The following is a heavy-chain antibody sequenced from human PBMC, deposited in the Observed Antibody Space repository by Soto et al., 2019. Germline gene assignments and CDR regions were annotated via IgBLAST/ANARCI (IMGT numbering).Heavy chain of an antibody. J-gene: IGHJ3*01. D-gene: IGHD5-18*01. V-gene: IGHV1-3*01. Sequence: QVQLVQSGAELKKPGASVNISCTASGFTFSDNLINWVRQVPGQGLEWMGWLNPDTGNTRYSETFQGRVTISRDPAASIAYLELRGLENEDTALYFCARDIQSVCPRANDAFEVWGQGTMITVSS. CDR1: GFTFSDNL. CDR3: ARDIQSVCPRANDAFEV. CDR2: LNPDTGNT.